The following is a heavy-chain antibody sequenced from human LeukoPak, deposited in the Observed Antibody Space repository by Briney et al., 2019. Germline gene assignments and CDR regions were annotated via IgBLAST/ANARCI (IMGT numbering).Heavy chain of an antibody. Sequence: GASVKVSCKVSGYTLTELSMHWVRQASGKGLEWMGGFDPEDGETIYAQKFQGRVTMTEDTSTDTAYMELSSLRSEDTAVYYCARVDSSSWFVYYYYGMDVWGQGTTVTVSS. V-gene: IGHV1-24*01. CDR2: FDPEDGET. J-gene: IGHJ6*02. CDR1: GYTLTELS. CDR3: ARVDSSSWFVYYYYGMDV. D-gene: IGHD6-13*01.